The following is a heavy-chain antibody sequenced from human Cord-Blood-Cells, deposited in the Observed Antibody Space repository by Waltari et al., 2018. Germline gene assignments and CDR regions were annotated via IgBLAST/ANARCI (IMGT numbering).Heavy chain of an antibody. CDR3: ARRYKILGSGSYYDAFDI. V-gene: IGHV4-34*01. Sequence: QVQLQQWGAGLLKPSETLSLTCAVYGGSFSGYYWSWIRQPPGKGLEWIGEINHSGSTNYNPSLKSRVTRSGDTSKNQFSLKLSSVTAADTAVYYCARRYKILGSGSYYDAFDIWGQGTMVTVSS. CDR2: INHSGST. D-gene: IGHD3-10*01. CDR1: GGSFSGYY. J-gene: IGHJ3*02.